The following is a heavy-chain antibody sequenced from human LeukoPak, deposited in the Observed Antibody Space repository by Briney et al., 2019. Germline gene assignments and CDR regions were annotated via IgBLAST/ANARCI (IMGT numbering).Heavy chain of an antibody. V-gene: IGHV3-48*03. CDR1: GFTFSGYA. J-gene: IGHJ4*02. CDR3: ARILGLAHDY. Sequence: GGSLRLSCAASGFTFSGYAMNWVRQAPGKGLEWISCISRSDYTIYYADSVKGRFTISRDNAKNSLYLQMNSLRAEDTAVYYCARILGLAHDYWGQGTLVTVSS. CDR2: ISRSDYTI. D-gene: IGHD3-9*01.